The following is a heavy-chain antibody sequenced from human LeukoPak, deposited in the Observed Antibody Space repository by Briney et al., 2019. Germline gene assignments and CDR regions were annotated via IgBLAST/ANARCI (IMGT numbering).Heavy chain of an antibody. CDR2: IYSGGST. CDR1: GFTVSSNY. Sequence: GGSLRLSCAASGFTVSSNYMSWVRQAPGKGLEWVSVIYSGGSTYYADSVKGRFTISRDNSKNTLYLQMNSLRAKDTAVYDCASLRITIFGVVTPPDVWGKGTTVTVSS. D-gene: IGHD3-3*01. CDR3: ASLRITIFGVVTPPDV. J-gene: IGHJ6*04. V-gene: IGHV3-66*02.